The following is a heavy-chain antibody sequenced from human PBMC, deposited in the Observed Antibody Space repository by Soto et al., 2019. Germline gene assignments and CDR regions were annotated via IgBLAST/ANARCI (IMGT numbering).Heavy chain of an antibody. V-gene: IGHV1-69*13. CDR2: IIPIFGTA. J-gene: IGHJ4*02. CDR1: GVTFSNYA. CDR3: AREMFYYDSNGYFDY. Sequence: SVKVSCKTSGVTFSNYAINWVRQAPGQGLEWMGGIIPIFGTANYAQNFQGRVTITADESTSTAYMELSSLRSEDTAVYYCAREMFYYDSNGYFDYWGQGTLVTVSS. D-gene: IGHD3-22*01.